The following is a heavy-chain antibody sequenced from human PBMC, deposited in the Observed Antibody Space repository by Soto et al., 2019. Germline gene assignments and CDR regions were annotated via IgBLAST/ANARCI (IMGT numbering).Heavy chain of an antibody. CDR1: GGSISSYY. D-gene: IGHD5-18*01. CDR2: IYYSGNT. CDR3: ARSGNSYGRYYFNY. J-gene: IGHJ4*02. Sequence: QVQLQESGPGLVKPSETLSLTCIVSGGSISSYYWSWIRQPPGKGLEWIGYIYYSGNTNYNPSLKSRVTISVDTSKNQFSLKLSSVTAADTAVYYCARSGNSYGRYYFNYWGQGTLVTVSS. V-gene: IGHV4-59*01.